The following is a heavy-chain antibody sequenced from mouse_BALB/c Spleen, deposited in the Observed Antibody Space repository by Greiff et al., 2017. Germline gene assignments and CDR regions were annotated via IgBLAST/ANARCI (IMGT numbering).Heavy chain of an antibody. CDR1: GYAFTNYL. Sequence: VKLQESGAELVRPGTSVKVSCKASGYAFTNYLIEWVKQRPGQGLEWIGVINPGSGGTNYNEKFKGKATLTADKSSSTAYMQLSSLTSDDSAVYFCARVMDYWGQGTSVTVSS. J-gene: IGHJ4*01. CDR2: INPGSGGT. CDR3: ARVMDY. V-gene: IGHV1-54*01.